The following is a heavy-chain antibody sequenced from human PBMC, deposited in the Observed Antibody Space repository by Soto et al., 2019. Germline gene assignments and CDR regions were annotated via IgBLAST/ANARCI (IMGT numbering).Heavy chain of an antibody. V-gene: IGHV3-49*03. CDR3: TLRFLEWLLFPNDAFDI. CDR1: GFTFGDYA. D-gene: IGHD3-3*01. CDR2: IRSKAYGGTT. Sequence: GGSLRLSCTASGFTFGDYAMSWFRQAPGKGLEWVGFIRSKAYGGTTEYAASVKGRFTISRDDCKSIAYLQMNSLKTEDTAVYYCTLRFLEWLLFPNDAFDIWGQGTMVTDSS. J-gene: IGHJ3*02.